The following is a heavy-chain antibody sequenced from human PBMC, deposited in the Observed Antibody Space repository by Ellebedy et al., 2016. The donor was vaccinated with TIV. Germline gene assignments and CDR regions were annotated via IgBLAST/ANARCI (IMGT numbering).Heavy chain of an antibody. Sequence: GESLKISXAASGFTFSSYAMHWVRQAPGKGLEWVAVISYDGNIQYHADSVKGRFFISRDNSNRKLFLHMNNLRAEDTAVYFCARGDYGDKEIDYIDYWGQGTLVTVSS. CDR2: ISYDGNIQ. J-gene: IGHJ4*02. CDR3: ARGDYGDKEIDYIDY. V-gene: IGHV3-30-3*01. CDR1: GFTFSSYA. D-gene: IGHD4/OR15-4a*01.